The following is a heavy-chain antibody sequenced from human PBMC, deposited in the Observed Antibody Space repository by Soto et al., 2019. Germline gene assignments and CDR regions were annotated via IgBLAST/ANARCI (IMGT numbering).Heavy chain of an antibody. CDR2: ISAYNGNT. J-gene: IGHJ6*02. CDR3: ASHTYCGGDCYRPYYYGMDV. D-gene: IGHD2-21*02. V-gene: IGHV1-18*04. CDR1: GYTFTSYG. Sequence: GASVKVSCKASGYTFTSYGISWVRQAPGQGLEWMGWISAYNGNTNYAQKLQGRVTMTTDTSTSTAYMELRSLRSDDTAVYYCASHTYCGGDCYRPYYYGMDVWGQGTTVTVS.